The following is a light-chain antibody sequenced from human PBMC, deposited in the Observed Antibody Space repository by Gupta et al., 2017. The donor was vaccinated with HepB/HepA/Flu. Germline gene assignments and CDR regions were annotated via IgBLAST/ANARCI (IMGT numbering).Light chain of an antibody. CDR3: LQYNSYPRT. Sequence: DIPITPPPSSLSASVGDRVTITCRASQGIGSDLGWCQHKPGQAPKRLIYRASILPSGVPSRFSGSGFGTEFTLTISSLQPEDFATYYCLQYNSYPRTFGPGTKVEIK. CDR1: QGIGSD. CDR2: RAS. V-gene: IGKV1-17*01. J-gene: IGKJ1*01.